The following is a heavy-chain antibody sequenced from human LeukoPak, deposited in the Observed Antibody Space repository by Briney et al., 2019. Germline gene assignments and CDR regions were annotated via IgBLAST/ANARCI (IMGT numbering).Heavy chain of an antibody. V-gene: IGHV1-2*06. CDR1: GYTFTGYY. CDR3: ARSNLGYCSSTSCYTFDY. J-gene: IGHJ4*02. D-gene: IGHD2-2*02. CDR2: INPNSGGT. Sequence: ASVKVSCKASGYTFTGYYMHWVRQAPGQGLEWMGRINPNSGGTNYAQKFQGRVTMTRDTSISTAFMELSRLRSDDTAVYYCARSNLGYCSSTSCYTFDYWGQGTLVTVSS.